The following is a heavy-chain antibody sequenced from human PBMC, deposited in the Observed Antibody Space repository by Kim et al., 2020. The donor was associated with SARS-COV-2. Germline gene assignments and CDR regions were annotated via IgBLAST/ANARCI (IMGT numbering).Heavy chain of an antibody. D-gene: IGHD3-10*01. CDR3: ARLSYGSGNRDFDY. Sequence: TPSLKSRVTISVDTSKNQFSLKLSSVTAADTAVYYCARLSYGSGNRDFDYWGQGTLVTVSS. J-gene: IGHJ4*02. V-gene: IGHV4-39*01.